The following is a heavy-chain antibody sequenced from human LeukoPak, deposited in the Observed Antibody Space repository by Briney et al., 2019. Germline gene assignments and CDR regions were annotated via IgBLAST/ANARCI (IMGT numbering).Heavy chain of an antibody. CDR3: ARGSYGSGRWFDP. V-gene: IGHV4-30-4*01. D-gene: IGHD3-10*01. J-gene: IGHJ5*02. CDR2: IYYSGST. CDR1: GASVGSDDSY. Sequence: PSQTLSLTCNVSGASVGSDDSYWTWIRQPPGKGLEWIGYIYYSGSTYYNPSLKSRVTISVDTSKNQFSLKLSSVTAADTAVYYCARGSYGSGRWFDPGAREPWSPSPQ.